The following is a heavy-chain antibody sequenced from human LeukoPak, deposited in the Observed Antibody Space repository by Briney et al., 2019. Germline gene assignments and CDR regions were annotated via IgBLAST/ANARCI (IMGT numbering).Heavy chain of an antibody. CDR1: GGTFSSYA. CDR3: ASLVRGTKGWFDP. V-gene: IGHV1-69*05. D-gene: IGHD1-26*01. Sequence: SVKVSCKASGGTFSSYAISWVRQAPGQGLEWMGGIIPIFGTANYAQKFQGRVTITTDESTSTAYMELSSLRSEDTAVYYCASLVRGTKGWFDPWGQGTLVTVSS. CDR2: IIPIFGTA. J-gene: IGHJ5*02.